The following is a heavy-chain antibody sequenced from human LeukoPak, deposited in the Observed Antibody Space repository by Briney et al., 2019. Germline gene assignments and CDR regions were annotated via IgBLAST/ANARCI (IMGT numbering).Heavy chain of an antibody. D-gene: IGHD5-24*01. CDR3: VKDRGLRNQWLQVTYDS. CDR2: ISSSGSTI. V-gene: IGHV3-11*01. Sequence: PGGSLRLSCAASGFTFSDYYMSWIRQAPGKGLEWVSYISSSGSTIYYADSVKGRFTISRDNAKNSLHLQMNSLRPEDTALYYCVKDRGLRNQWLQVTYDSWGQGTLVTVSS. J-gene: IGHJ4*02. CDR1: GFTFSDYY.